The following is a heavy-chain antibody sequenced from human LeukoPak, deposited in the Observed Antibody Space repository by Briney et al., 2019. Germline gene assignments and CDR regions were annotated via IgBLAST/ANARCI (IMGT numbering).Heavy chain of an antibody. CDR1: GDSVSSNSAA. CDR3: ARSPSGPGAAAGIPPPEYYFDY. J-gene: IGHJ4*02. V-gene: IGHV6-1*01. CDR2: TYYRSKWYN. Sequence: SQTLSLTCAISGDSVSSNSAAWNWIRQSPSRGLEWLGRTYYRSKWYNDYAVSVKSRITINPDTSKNQLSLQLNSVTPEDTAVYYCARSPSGPGAAAGIPPPEYYFDYWGQGTLVTVSS. D-gene: IGHD6-13*01.